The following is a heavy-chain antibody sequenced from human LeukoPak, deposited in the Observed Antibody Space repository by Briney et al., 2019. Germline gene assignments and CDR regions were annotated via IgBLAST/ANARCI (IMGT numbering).Heavy chain of an antibody. J-gene: IGHJ4*02. V-gene: IGHV3-21*01. CDR1: GFTFSSYS. CDR3: ARDESGYSGFDY. CDR2: ISSSSSYI. Sequence: GGSLRLSCAASGFTFSSYSMNWVRQAPGKGLEWVSSISSSSSYIYYADSVKGRFTISRDNAKNSLYLQMNSLRAEDTAVYYCARDESGYSGFDYWGQGTLVTVSS. D-gene: IGHD5-12*01.